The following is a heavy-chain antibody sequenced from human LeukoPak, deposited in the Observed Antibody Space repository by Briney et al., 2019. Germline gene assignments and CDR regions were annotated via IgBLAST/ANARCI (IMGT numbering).Heavy chain of an antibody. Sequence: GGSLRLSCAASGFTFSSYEMNWVRQAPGKGLEWVSYISSSGSTIYYADSVKGRFTISRDNAKNSLYLQMNSLRAEDTAVYYCARDIMGATPDYWGQGTLVTVSS. CDR1: GFTFSSYE. CDR3: ARDIMGATPDY. CDR2: ISSSGSTI. V-gene: IGHV3-48*03. D-gene: IGHD1-26*01. J-gene: IGHJ4*02.